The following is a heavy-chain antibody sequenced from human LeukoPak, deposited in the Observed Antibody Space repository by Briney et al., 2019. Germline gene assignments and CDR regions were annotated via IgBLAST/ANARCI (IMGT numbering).Heavy chain of an antibody. J-gene: IGHJ4*02. Sequence: PSETLSLTCTVSGGSISSYYWSWIRQPPGKGLEWIGYIYTSGSTNYNPSLKSRVTISVDTSKNQFSLKPSSVTAADTAVYYCARTPYFGVVIYFDYWGQGTLVTVSS. CDR2: IYTSGST. CDR3: ARTPYFGVVIYFDY. CDR1: GGSISSYY. D-gene: IGHD3-3*01. V-gene: IGHV4-4*09.